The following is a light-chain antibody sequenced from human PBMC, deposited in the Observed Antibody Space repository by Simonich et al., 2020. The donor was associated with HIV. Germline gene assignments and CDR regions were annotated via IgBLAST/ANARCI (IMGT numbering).Light chain of an antibody. CDR3: MQGTHWPRT. Sequence: DIVMTQSPLSLPVTPGEPASISCRSSQSLLHSNGYNYLGWYLQKPGQSPQLLIYLGSNRASGVPGRFSGSGSGTDFTLKISRVEAEDVGVYYCMQGTHWPRTFGQGTKVEIK. V-gene: IGKV2-28*01. J-gene: IGKJ1*01. CDR1: QSLLHSNGYNY. CDR2: LGS.